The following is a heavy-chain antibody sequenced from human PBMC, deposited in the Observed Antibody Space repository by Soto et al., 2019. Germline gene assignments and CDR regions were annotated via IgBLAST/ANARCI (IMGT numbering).Heavy chain of an antibody. D-gene: IGHD3-3*01. V-gene: IGHV3-23*01. CDR2: ISGSGGST. Sequence: PGGSLRLSCAASGFTFSSYAMSWVRQAPGKGLEWVSAISGSGGSTYYADSVKGRFTISRDNSKNTLYLQMNSLRAEDTAVYYCAKDSYYDFWSGYYLWGQGTLVTVSS. CDR1: GFTFSSYA. CDR3: AKDSYYDFWSGYYL. J-gene: IGHJ4*02.